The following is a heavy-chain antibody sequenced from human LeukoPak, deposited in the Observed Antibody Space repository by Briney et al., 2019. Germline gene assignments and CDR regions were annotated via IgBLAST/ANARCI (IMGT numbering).Heavy chain of an antibody. J-gene: IGHJ3*02. CDR1: GYTLTTYA. Sequence: ASVKVSCKASGYTLTTYAMNWVRQAPGQGLEWMGWINTNTGNPTYAQGFTGRFVFSLDTSVSTAYLQISSLKAEDTAVYYCARDQLFRNDAFDIWGQGTMVTVSS. CDR3: ARDQLFRNDAFDI. D-gene: IGHD3-10*01. CDR2: INTNTGNP. V-gene: IGHV7-4-1*02.